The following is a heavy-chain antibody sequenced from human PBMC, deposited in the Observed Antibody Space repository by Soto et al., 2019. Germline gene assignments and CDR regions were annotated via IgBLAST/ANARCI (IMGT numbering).Heavy chain of an antibody. CDR2: INHSGST. V-gene: IGHV4-34*01. J-gene: IGHJ6*02. Sequence: SETLSLTCAVYGGSFSGYYWSWIRQPPGKGLEWIGEINHSGSTNYNPSLKSRVTISVDTSKNQFSLKLSSVTAADTAVYYCARDQWIKLWLNYYGMDVWGQATTVTVSS. CDR3: ARDQWIKLWLNYYGMDV. CDR1: GGSFSGYY. D-gene: IGHD5-18*01.